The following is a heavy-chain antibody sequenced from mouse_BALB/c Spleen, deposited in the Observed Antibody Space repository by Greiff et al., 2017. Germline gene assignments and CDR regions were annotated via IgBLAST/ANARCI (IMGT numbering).Heavy chain of an antibody. Sequence: EVMLVESGGGLVKPGGSLKLSCAASGFTFSSYTMSWVRQTPEKRLEWVATISSGGSYTYYPDSVKGRFTISRDNAKNTLYLQMSSLKSEDTAMYYCTRDVGFITTAKGPFAYWGQGTLVTVSA. CDR1: GFTFSSYT. D-gene: IGHD1-2*01. CDR3: TRDVGFITTAKGPFAY. J-gene: IGHJ3*01. V-gene: IGHV5-6-4*01. CDR2: ISSGGSYT.